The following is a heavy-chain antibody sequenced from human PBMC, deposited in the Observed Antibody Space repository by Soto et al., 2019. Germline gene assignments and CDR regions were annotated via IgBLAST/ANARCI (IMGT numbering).Heavy chain of an antibody. V-gene: IGHV3-21*01. CDR1: GFTFSSYS. D-gene: IGHD2-2*01. Sequence: EVQLVESGGGLVKPGGSLRLSCAASGFTFSSYSMNWVRQAPGKGLEWVSSISSSSSYIYYADSVKGRFTISRDNAKNSLYLQMNSLRAEDTAVYYCARDRPAAPPGKVYYYYYYYMDVWGKGTTVTVSS. CDR2: ISSSSSYI. CDR3: ARDRPAAPPGKVYYYYYYYMDV. J-gene: IGHJ6*03.